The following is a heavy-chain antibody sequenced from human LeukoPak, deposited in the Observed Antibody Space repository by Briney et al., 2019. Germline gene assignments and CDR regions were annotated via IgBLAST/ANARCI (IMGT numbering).Heavy chain of an antibody. CDR2: IIPIFGTA. V-gene: IGHV1-69*05. J-gene: IGHJ6*03. D-gene: IGHD3-16*01. Sequence: SVKVSCKASGGTFSSYAISWVRQAPGQGLEWMGGIIPIFGTANYAQKFQGRVTITRNTSISTAYMELSSLRSEDTAVYYCARGVNTYLWFGGDYMDVWAKGPRSPSP. CDR1: GGTFSSYA. CDR3: ARGVNTYLWFGGDYMDV.